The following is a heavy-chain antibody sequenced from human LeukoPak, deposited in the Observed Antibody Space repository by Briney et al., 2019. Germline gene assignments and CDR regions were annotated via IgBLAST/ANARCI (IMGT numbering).Heavy chain of an antibody. V-gene: IGHV3-21*01. J-gene: IGHJ3*01. D-gene: IGHD2-15*01. Sequence: GGSLRLSCAASGFSFKTYSMNWLRQSPGKGLEWVASISLAGTYIDYADSVKGRFTISRNNANNSLFLEMTSLRGDDTAVYYCARGFCSGGTCYRITGTFDVWGQGTMVSVSS. CDR3: ARGFCSGGTCYRITGTFDV. CDR1: GFSFKTYS. CDR2: ISLAGTYI.